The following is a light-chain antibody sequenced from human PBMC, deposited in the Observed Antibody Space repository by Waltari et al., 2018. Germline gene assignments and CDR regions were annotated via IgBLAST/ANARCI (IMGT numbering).Light chain of an antibody. J-gene: IGLJ3*02. CDR1: RNDVGFHNF. CDR2: DVS. CDR3: SSYTSNNAV. V-gene: IGLV2-14*01. Sequence: QSALTQPASVSGSPGQSITVSCTGIRNDVGFHNFVSWYQQHPGRAPKVVIYDVSSRTSGVSDRFSGSKSGNTASLTISGLQAEDEADYYCSSYTSNNAVFGGGTKLTVL.